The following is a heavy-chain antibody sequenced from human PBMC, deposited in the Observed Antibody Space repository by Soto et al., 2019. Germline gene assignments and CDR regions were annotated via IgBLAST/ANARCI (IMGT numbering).Heavy chain of an antibody. V-gene: IGHV5-51*01. J-gene: IGHJ5*02. CDR3: ASQKTVIRGPLSSNWFDP. CDR1: GYTFTDYW. D-gene: IGHD1-1*01. Sequence: EFLTISFKGYGYTFTDYWIGLVRQMPGKGLELIGLIYPGDSDTRYSPSFQGRVTISADKSISTAFLQWSSLRASDTAMYYCASQKTVIRGPLSSNWFDPWGQGTLVTVSS. CDR2: IYPGDSDT.